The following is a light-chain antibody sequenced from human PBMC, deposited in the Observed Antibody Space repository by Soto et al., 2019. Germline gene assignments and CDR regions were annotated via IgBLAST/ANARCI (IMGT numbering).Light chain of an antibody. CDR3: HRRVNWPT. Sequence: EIVLTQSPATLSLSPGERDTLSCRTSQSVNRYLDWYQQKPGQAPRLLIYDASNRAAGIPARFSGSGSGTDFSLTISSLEPEDFAVYYCHRRVNWPTFGPGTKVDIE. CDR2: DAS. J-gene: IGKJ3*01. V-gene: IGKV3-11*01. CDR1: QSVNRY.